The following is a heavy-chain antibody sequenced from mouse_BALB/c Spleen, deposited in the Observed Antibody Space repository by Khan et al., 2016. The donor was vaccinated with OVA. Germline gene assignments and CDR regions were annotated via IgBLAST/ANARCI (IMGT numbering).Heavy chain of an antibody. V-gene: IGHV2-6-4*01. CDR1: GFSLSRYN. J-gene: IGHJ4*01. CDR3: ARAYYRYDGYYAMDY. Sequence: QVQLKESGPGLVAPSQSLSITCTVSGFSLSRYNIHWVRQPPGKGLEWLGMIWGGGGTDYNSTLKSRPSISKDNSKSQVFLKMNNLQTDDTAMYYCARAYYRYDGYYAMDYWGQGTSVTVSS. D-gene: IGHD2-14*01. CDR2: IWGGGGT.